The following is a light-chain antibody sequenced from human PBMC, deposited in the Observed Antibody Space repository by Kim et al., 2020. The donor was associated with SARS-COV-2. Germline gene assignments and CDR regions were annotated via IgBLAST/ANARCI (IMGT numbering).Light chain of an antibody. V-gene: IGLV2-14*01. Sequence: QSALSQPVSVSGSPGQSIAISCTGTSGDIGGYNSVSWYQQHPGKVPKVIIYDVTKRPSGVSDRFSGSKSGNTASLTISGLQAEDEADYYCSSYTSDTTLLFGGGTQLTVL. CDR1: SGDIGGYNS. J-gene: IGLJ3*02. CDR3: SSYTSDTTLL. CDR2: DVT.